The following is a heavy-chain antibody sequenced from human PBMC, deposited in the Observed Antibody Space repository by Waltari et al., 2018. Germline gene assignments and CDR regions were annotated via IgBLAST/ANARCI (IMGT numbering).Heavy chain of an antibody. Sequence: EVQLLESGGGLVQPGGSLRLSCAASGFTFRSYAMSWVRQAPGKGLEWVSAISGSGGSTYYADSVKGRFTISRDNSKNTLYLQMNSLRAEDTAVYYCAKDKRLGVRGLDYWGQGTLVTVSS. CDR3: AKDKRLGVRGLDY. CDR1: GFTFRSYA. D-gene: IGHD1-1*01. V-gene: IGHV3-23*01. J-gene: IGHJ4*02. CDR2: ISGSGGST.